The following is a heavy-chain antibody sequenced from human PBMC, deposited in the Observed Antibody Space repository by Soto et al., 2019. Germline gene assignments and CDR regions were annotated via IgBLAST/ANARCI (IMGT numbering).Heavy chain of an antibody. CDR1: GFTFSSYA. CDR3: VRLSFCTGTYDCGIDY. D-gene: IGHD2-8*02. CDR2: ISGSGGST. Sequence: PGGSLRLSCAASGFTFSSYAMSWVRQAPGKGLEWVSAISGSGGSTYYADSVKGRFTISRDNSKNTLYLQMNSLRAADTAVYSCVRLSFCTGTYDCGIDYWGQGTLVTVSS. V-gene: IGHV3-23*01. J-gene: IGHJ4*02.